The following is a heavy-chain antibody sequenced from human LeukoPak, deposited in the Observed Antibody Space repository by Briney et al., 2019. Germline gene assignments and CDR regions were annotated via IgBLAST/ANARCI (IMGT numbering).Heavy chain of an antibody. Sequence: GASVKVSCKASGYTFTGCYMHWVRQAPGQGLEWMGWINPNSGGTNYAQKFQGRVTMTRDTSISTAYMELSRLRSDDTAVYYCARDSVKIAAAGSYYYGMDVWGQGTTVTVSS. CDR3: ARDSVKIAAAGSYYYGMDV. CDR1: GYTFTGCY. J-gene: IGHJ6*02. D-gene: IGHD6-13*01. V-gene: IGHV1-2*02. CDR2: INPNSGGT.